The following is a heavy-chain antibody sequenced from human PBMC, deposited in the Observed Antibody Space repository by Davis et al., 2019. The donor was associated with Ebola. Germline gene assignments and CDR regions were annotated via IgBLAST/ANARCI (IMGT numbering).Heavy chain of an antibody. D-gene: IGHD2-15*01. V-gene: IGHV3-74*01. J-gene: IGHJ3*02. CDR2: INRDGSSP. CDR3: ARERCSGSVCLRAFDI. Sequence: GESLKISCAASGFTFSTYWMHWVRQAPGKGLVWVSRINRDGSSPSYADSVKGRFTISRDNAKNTLYLQMSSLRAEDTAVYYCARERCSGSVCLRAFDIWGQGTMVTVSS. CDR1: GFTFSTYW.